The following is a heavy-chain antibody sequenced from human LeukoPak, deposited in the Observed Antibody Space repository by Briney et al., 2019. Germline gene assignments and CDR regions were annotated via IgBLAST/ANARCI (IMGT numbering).Heavy chain of an antibody. Sequence: PSETLSLTCAVYGGSFSGYYWSWIRQPPRKGLEWIGEINHSGSTNYNPSLKSRVTISVDTSKNQFSLKLSSVTAADTAVYYCARGAGSSSWYVRRYFDYWGQGTLVTVSS. J-gene: IGHJ4*02. CDR3: ARGAGSSSWYVRRYFDY. CDR2: INHSGST. D-gene: IGHD6-13*01. V-gene: IGHV4-34*01. CDR1: GGSFSGYY.